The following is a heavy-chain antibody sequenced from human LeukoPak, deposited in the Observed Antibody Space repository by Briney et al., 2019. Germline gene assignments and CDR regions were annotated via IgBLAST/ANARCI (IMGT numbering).Heavy chain of an antibody. CDR2: IIPIFGTA. CDR3: ASPAPRAGAGYFDY. V-gene: IGHV1-69*13. D-gene: IGHD6-13*01. Sequence: ASVKVSCKASGGTFSSYAISWVRQAPGQGLEWMGGIIPIFGTANYAQKFQGRVTITADESTSTAYMELCSLRSEDTAVYYCASPAPRAGAGYFDYWGQGTLVTVSS. J-gene: IGHJ4*02. CDR1: GGTFSSYA.